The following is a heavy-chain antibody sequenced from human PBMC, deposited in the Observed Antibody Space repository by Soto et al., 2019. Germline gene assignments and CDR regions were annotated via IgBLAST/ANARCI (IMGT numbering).Heavy chain of an antibody. J-gene: IGHJ4*02. Sequence: ASVKASCKASGHTFTSSYMPCGRQPPEQGLEWTGIINPSGGSTSYAQKFQGRVTMTRDTSTSTVYMELSSLRSEDTAVYYCARRSAYYDFWSGSLTGSFDYWGQGTLVAVSS. V-gene: IGHV1-46*01. CDR2: INPSGGST. CDR3: ARRSAYYDFWSGSLTGSFDY. D-gene: IGHD3-3*01. CDR1: GHTFTSSY.